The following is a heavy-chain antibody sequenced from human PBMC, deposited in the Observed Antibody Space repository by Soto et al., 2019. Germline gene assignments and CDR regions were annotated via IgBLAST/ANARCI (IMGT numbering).Heavy chain of an antibody. Sequence: GESLKISCKGSGYSLTNIWIHWVRQMPGKGLEWMGRIDPGDSVNTYNPSFQGHVTMSADKSINTAYLQMDGLESADTGIYYCHTDVTMLNCGADCRPVSLWGQGVSVTVSS. J-gene: IGHJ4*02. CDR2: IDPGDSVN. V-gene: IGHV5-10-1*01. CDR3: HTDVTMLNCGADCRPVSL. CDR1: GYSLTNIW. D-gene: IGHD2-21*02.